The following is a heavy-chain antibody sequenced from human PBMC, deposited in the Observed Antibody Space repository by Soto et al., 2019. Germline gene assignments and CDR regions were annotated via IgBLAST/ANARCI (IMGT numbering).Heavy chain of an antibody. Sequence: KPSETLSLTCTVSGGSISSYYWSWIRQPPGKGLEWIGYIYYSGSTNYNPSLKSRVTISVDTSKNQFSLKLSSVTAADTAVYYCARVRYGSGSNFDYWGQGTLVTVSS. J-gene: IGHJ4*02. CDR1: GGSISSYY. CDR3: ARVRYGSGSNFDY. V-gene: IGHV4-59*01. CDR2: IYYSGST. D-gene: IGHD3-10*01.